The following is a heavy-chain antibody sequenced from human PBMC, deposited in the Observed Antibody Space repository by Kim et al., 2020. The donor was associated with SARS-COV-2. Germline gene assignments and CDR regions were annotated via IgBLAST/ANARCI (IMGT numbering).Heavy chain of an antibody. CDR1: GFTFSSYA. D-gene: IGHD2-21*01. J-gene: IGHJ4*02. Sequence: GGSLRLSCAASGFTFSSYAMHWVRQAPGKGLEWVAVISYDGSNKYYADSVKGRFTISRDNSKNTLYLQMNSLRAEDTAVYYCASKMWSADYWGQGTLVTVSS. CDR3: ASKMWSADY. CDR2: ISYDGSNK. V-gene: IGHV3-30-3*01.